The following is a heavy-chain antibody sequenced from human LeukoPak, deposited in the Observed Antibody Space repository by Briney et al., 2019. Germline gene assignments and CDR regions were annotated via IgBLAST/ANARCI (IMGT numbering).Heavy chain of an antibody. CDR3: AKGTVSGYYYTLGY. V-gene: IGHV3-9*01. J-gene: IGHJ4*02. CDR1: GFTFDDYA. D-gene: IGHD3-22*01. Sequence: GGSLRLSCAASGFTFDDYAMRWVRQAPGKGLEWVSGISWNSGSIGYADSVKGRFTISRDNAKNSLYLQMNSLRAEDTALYYCAKGTVSGYYYTLGYWGQGTLVTVSS. CDR2: ISWNSGSI.